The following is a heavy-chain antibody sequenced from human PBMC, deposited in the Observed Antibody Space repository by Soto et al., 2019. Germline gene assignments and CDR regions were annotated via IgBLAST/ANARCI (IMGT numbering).Heavy chain of an antibody. CDR1: GGSISSYY. CDR3: ARKNWRDTAGYVVGHDYHGLDV. J-gene: IGHJ6*02. Sequence: SETLSLTCTVSGGSISSYYWSWIRQPPSKGLEWLGNVYYSGNTNYNPSFQSRDTISVDTSNTWFALKLSSVTAADTAVYYCARKNWRDTAGYVVGHDYHGLDVWGQGTRVTVSS. V-gene: IGHV4-59*01. CDR2: VYYSGNT. D-gene: IGHD3-9*01.